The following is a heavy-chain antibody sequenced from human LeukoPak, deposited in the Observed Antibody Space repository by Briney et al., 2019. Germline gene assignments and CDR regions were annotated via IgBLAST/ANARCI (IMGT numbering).Heavy chain of an antibody. CDR3: ARRYCSSTSCLFDY. CDR2: ISSSSSSI. Sequence: GGSLRLSCAASGFTFSSYEMNWVRQAPGKGLEWVSHISSSSSSISYADSVKGRITISRDNAKNSLFLQMNSLRAEDTAVYYCARRYCSSTSCLFDYRGQGTLVTVSS. CDR1: GFTFSSYE. J-gene: IGHJ4*02. D-gene: IGHD2-2*01. V-gene: IGHV3-48*03.